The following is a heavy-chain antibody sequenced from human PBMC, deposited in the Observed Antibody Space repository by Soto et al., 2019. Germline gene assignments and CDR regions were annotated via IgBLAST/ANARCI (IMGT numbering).Heavy chain of an antibody. V-gene: IGHV3-23*01. Sequence: GSLRLSCAASGFTFSSYAMSWVRQAPGKGPEWVSAMSGSGDNTYYADPVKGRFTISRDNSKNALYLQMNSLRAEDMAVYYCAKNPRPAAGTNYFDYWGQGTLVTVSS. CDR1: GFTFSSYA. CDR2: MSGSGDNT. CDR3: AKNPRPAAGTNYFDY. D-gene: IGHD6-13*01. J-gene: IGHJ4*02.